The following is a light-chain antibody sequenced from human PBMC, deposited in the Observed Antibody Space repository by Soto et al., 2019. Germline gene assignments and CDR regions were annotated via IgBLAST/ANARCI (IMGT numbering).Light chain of an antibody. J-gene: IGKJ2*01. CDR1: QRVITN. Sequence: EIVMTQSPATLSVSPGERATLSCRASQRVITNVAWYQQKPGQAPRLLIYGASTRATGIPARFSGSGSGTEFPLTSSSRQAEYFAFYHWLQYNKWPRTFGQGTKLEIK. CDR3: LQYNKWPRT. V-gene: IGKV3-15*01. CDR2: GAS.